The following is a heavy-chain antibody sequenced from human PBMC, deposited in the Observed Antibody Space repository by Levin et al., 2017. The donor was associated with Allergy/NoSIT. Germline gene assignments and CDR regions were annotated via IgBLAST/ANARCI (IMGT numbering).Heavy chain of an antibody. J-gene: IGHJ3*02. D-gene: IGHD3-9*01. CDR1: GFTFSSYW. Sequence: PGGSLRLSCAASGFTFSSYWMSWVRQAPGKGLEWVANIKQDGSEKYYVDSVKGRFTISRDNAKNSLYLQMNSLRAEDTAVYYCARDLERYFDWFKSPGAFDIWGQGTMVTVSS. CDR2: IKQDGSEK. V-gene: IGHV3-7*01. CDR3: ARDLERYFDWFKSPGAFDI.